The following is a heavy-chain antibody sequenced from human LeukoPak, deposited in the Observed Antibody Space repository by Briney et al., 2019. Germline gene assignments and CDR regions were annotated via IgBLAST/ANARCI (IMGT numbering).Heavy chain of an antibody. D-gene: IGHD5-12*01. CDR3: AKDHGSGYDWEYFDY. V-gene: IGHV3-30*18. CDR1: GFTFSSYG. J-gene: IGHJ4*02. CDR2: ISYDGSNK. Sequence: GGSLRLSCAASGFTFSSYGMHWVRQAPGKGLEWVTVISYDGSNKYYADSLKGRFTISRDNSKNTLYLQMNSLRAEDTAVYYCAKDHGSGYDWEYFDYWGQGTLVTVSS.